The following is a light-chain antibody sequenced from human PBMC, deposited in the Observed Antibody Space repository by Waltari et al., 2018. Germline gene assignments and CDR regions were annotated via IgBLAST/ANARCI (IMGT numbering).Light chain of an antibody. CDR2: AAS. Sequence: DIQLTQSPSFLSASVGDRVTITCRASQGISSSLAWFQQKPGRAPKLLIYAASTFPGGVPSRFSGSGSGTEFTLTIINLQPEDFATYYCQQANSDPLTFGGGTKVEMK. CDR1: QGISSS. CDR3: QQANSDPLT. J-gene: IGKJ4*01. V-gene: IGKV1-9*01.